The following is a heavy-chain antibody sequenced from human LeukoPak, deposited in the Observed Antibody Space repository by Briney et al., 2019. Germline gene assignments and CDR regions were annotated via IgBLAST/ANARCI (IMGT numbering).Heavy chain of an antibody. CDR3: ERDTYNYGSSAYYFDY. V-gene: IGHV4-59*12. CDR1: GGSISSYY. CDR2: IYYSGST. J-gene: IGHJ4*02. D-gene: IGHD5-18*01. Sequence: SETLSLTCTVSGGSISSYYWSWIRQPPGKGLEWIGYIYYSGSTNYNPSLKSRVTMSVDTSKNQFSLKLSSVTAADTAVYYCERDTYNYGSSAYYFDYWGQGTLVTVSS.